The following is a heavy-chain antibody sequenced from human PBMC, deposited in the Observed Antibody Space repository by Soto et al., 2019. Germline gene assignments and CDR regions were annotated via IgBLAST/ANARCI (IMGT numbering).Heavy chain of an antibody. J-gene: IGHJ2*01. CDR1: GYTFTSYD. D-gene: IGHD6-19*01. CDR3: ARIPIVSGGTDYWYFDL. Sequence: QVQLVQSGAEVKKPGASVKVSCKASGYTFTSYDINWVRQATGQGLEWMGWMNPNSGNTGYAQKFQGRVTMTRNTSISTAYMELSSLRSEDTAVYYCARIPIVSGGTDYWYFDLWGRGTLVTVSS. V-gene: IGHV1-8*01. CDR2: MNPNSGNT.